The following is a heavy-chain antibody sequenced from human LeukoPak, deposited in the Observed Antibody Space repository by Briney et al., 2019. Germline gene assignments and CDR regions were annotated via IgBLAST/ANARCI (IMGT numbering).Heavy chain of an antibody. CDR2: IYYSGST. D-gene: IGHD3-3*01. CDR1: GGSISSYY. J-gene: IGHJ4*02. Sequence: SETLSLTCTVSGGSISSYYWSWIRQPPGKGLEWIGYIYYSGSTNYNPSLKSRVTISVDTSKNQFSLKLSSVTAADTAVYYCARLARITIFGVVSTWGQGTLVTVSS. CDR3: ARLARITIFGVVST. V-gene: IGHV4-59*08.